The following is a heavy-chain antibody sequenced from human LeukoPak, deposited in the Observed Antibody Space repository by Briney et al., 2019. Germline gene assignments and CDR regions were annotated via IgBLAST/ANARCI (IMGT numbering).Heavy chain of an antibody. CDR3: ARDWRGEGDLDY. CDR2: ISSSSSYI. V-gene: IGHV3-21*01. D-gene: IGHD3-10*01. Sequence: PGGSLRLSCAASGFTFSSYSMNWVRQAPGKGLEWVSSISSSSSYIYYADSVKGRFTISRDNAKNSLYLQMNSLRAEDTAVYYCARDWRGEGDLDYWGQGTLVTVSS. J-gene: IGHJ4*02. CDR1: GFTFSSYS.